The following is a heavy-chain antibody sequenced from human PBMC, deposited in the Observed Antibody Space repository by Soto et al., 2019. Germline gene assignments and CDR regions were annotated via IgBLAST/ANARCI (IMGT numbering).Heavy chain of an antibody. V-gene: IGHV5-51*01. CDR2: IYPVDADT. CDR3: ARLARYYYSMDV. Sequence: PGESLKISCKGSGYSFTSYWIGWVRQMPGKGLEWMGIIYPVDADTRYSPSLQGQVTSSAHKSISTAYLQWSSLKASATAMYYCARLARYYYSMDVWGQGITVTV. CDR1: GYSFTSYW. J-gene: IGHJ6*02.